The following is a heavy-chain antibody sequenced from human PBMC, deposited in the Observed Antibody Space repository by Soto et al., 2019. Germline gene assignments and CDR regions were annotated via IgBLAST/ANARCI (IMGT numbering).Heavy chain of an antibody. J-gene: IGHJ4*02. Sequence: VQLVESGGGVVQPGRSLRLSCAASGFTFSDYAMHWVRQAPGKGLEWVAVVSHDGRNTHYADSVKSRFTISSDSSKNTVSLEMTSLRAEDTAVYYCSKGGRQWLVTSDFNYWGQGALVTVSS. D-gene: IGHD6-19*01. CDR3: SKGGRQWLVTSDFNY. CDR2: VSHDGRNT. V-gene: IGHV3-30*18. CDR1: GFTFSDYA.